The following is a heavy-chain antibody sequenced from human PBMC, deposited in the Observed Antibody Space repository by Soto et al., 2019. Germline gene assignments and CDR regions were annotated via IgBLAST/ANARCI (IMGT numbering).Heavy chain of an antibody. J-gene: IGHJ4*02. CDR3: ARGHYDFWSGYFATIDY. V-gene: IGHV4-59*08. CDR2: IHYSGST. CDR1: GGSISNSY. D-gene: IGHD3-3*01. Sequence: SGTLSLTCTVSGGSISNSYCSWTRQPPGKGLECIGYIHYSGSTKYNPSLKSRVTISADTSKNQFSLKLSSVTAADAAVYYCARGHYDFWSGYFATIDYWGQGTLVTVSS.